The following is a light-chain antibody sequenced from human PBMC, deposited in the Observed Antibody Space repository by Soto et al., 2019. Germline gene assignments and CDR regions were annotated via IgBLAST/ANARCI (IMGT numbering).Light chain of an antibody. Sequence: DIQMTQSPSTLSASVGDRVTITCRASQSLNNDLAWYQQKPGKAPNLLIYDASTLERGVPSRFSGTGSGTEFTLAINSLQPDDFATYYCQQYHRSSITFGQVTRLEIK. CDR1: QSLNND. CDR2: DAS. V-gene: IGKV1-5*01. J-gene: IGKJ5*01. CDR3: QQYHRSSIT.